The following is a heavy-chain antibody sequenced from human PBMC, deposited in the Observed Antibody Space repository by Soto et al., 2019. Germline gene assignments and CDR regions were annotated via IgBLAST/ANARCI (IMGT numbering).Heavy chain of an antibody. Sequence: QVQLVQSGAEVKKPGSSVKVSCKASGGTFSSLAISWVRQAPGQGLEWMGGLVPVFGTANYAQKFQDRATVTADKSTSTAYMELSSVRSDDTAVYYCARSTRVFDYWGQGTLVTVSS. D-gene: IGHD2-2*01. V-gene: IGHV1-69*06. CDR3: ARSTRVFDY. CDR2: LVPVFGTA. CDR1: GGTFSSLA. J-gene: IGHJ4*02.